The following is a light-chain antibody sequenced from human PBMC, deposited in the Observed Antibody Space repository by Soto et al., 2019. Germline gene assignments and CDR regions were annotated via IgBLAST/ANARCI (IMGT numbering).Light chain of an antibody. CDR1: SSDVGSYNL. CDR3: CSYAGSSTSVV. Sequence: QSVLTQPASVSGSPGQSITISFTGTSSDVGSYNLVSWYQQHPGKAPKLMIYEVSKPPSGVSDRVSGYKSGNTASLTISGLQAEDEADYYCCSYAGSSTSVVFGGGTKLTVL. CDR2: EVS. V-gene: IGLV2-23*02. J-gene: IGLJ2*01.